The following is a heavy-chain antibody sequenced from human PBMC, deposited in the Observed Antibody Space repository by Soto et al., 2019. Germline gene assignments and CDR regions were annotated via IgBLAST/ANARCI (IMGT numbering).Heavy chain of an antibody. CDR2: INHSGST. Sequence: PSETLSLTCAVYGGSFSGYYWSWIRQPPGKGLEWIGEINHSGSTNYNPSLKSRVTISVDTSKNQFSLKLSSVTAADTAVYYCARGNVVSVVRGVIFPPYYYYYGMDVWGQGTTVTVSS. V-gene: IGHV4-34*01. CDR3: ARGNVVSVVRGVIFPPYYYYYGMDV. CDR1: GGSFSGYY. J-gene: IGHJ6*02. D-gene: IGHD3-10*01.